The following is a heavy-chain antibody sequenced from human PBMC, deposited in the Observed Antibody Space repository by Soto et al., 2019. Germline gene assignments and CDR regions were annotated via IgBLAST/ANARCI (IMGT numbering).Heavy chain of an antibody. Sequence: ASVKVSCKXSGGTFSSYAISWVRQAPGQGLEWMGGIIPIFGTANYAQKFQGRVTITADESTSTAYMELSSLRSEDTAVYYCARADIVEATRDAFDIWGQGTMVTVSS. CDR2: IIPIFGTA. D-gene: IGHD1-26*01. CDR1: GGTFSSYA. CDR3: ARADIVEATRDAFDI. J-gene: IGHJ3*02. V-gene: IGHV1-69*13.